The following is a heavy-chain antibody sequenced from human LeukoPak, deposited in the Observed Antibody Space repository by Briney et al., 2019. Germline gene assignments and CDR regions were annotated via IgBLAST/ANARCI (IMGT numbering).Heavy chain of an antibody. V-gene: IGHV1-18*01. CDR1: GYTFTSYG. CDR3: ARDAKYSSSWYQGVFEDY. Sequence: GASVKVSCKASGYTFTSYGISWVRQAPGQGLEWMGWISAYNGNTNYAQKLQGRVTMTTDTSTSTAYMELRSLRSDDTAVYYCARDAKYSSSWYQGVFEDYWGQGTLVTVSS. D-gene: IGHD6-13*01. CDR2: ISAYNGNT. J-gene: IGHJ4*02.